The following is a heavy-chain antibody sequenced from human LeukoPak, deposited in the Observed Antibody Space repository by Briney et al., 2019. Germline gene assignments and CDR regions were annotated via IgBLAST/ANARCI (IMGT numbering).Heavy chain of an antibody. J-gene: IGHJ4*02. Sequence: SSETLSLTCTVSGGSISSSSYYWGWIRQPPGKGLEWIGSIYHSGGTYYNPSLFSRVTISVDTSKNQFSLKLSSVTAADTAVYYCARQKGSGIAAAGDYWGQGTLVTVSS. CDR1: GGSISSSSYY. CDR3: ARQKGSGIAAAGDY. V-gene: IGHV4-39*01. D-gene: IGHD6-13*01. CDR2: IYHSGGT.